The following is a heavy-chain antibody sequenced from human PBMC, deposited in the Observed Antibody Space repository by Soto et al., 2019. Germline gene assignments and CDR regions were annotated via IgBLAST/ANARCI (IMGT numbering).Heavy chain of an antibody. D-gene: IGHD5-18*01. CDR1: GFTFSSYG. V-gene: IGHV3-30*18. J-gene: IGHJ4*02. CDR3: AKDIVKYTYGACDY. CDR2: ISYDGSNN. Sequence: LRLSCAASGFTFSSYGMYWVRQAPGKGLEWVAAISYDGSNNYHADSVKGRFTISRDNSKNTLYLQLNSLRTEDTAVYYCAKDIVKYTYGACDYWGQGVLVTVSS.